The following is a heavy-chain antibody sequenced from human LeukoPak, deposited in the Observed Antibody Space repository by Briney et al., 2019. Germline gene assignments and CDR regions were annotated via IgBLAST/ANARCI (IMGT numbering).Heavy chain of an antibody. D-gene: IGHD1-26*01. CDR1: GRSISSNY. Sequence: TDTLSLTCTVSGRSISSNYWSWIRHPAGKRLEWLGRIWSTGSTAYNPSYKSRLTMSMDKSKNQFSLTLTSMTAADTAVYYCARVWAYANFVGSFDLWGRGALVTVSS. CDR2: IWSTGST. CDR3: ARVWAYANFVGSFDL. V-gene: IGHV4-4*07. J-gene: IGHJ2*01.